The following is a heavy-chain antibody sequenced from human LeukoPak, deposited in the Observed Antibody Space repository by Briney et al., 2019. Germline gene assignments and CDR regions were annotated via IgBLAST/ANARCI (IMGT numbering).Heavy chain of an antibody. J-gene: IGHJ4*02. V-gene: IGHV4-34*01. CDR3: ARGLNLRYFDWLQKETAFDY. Sequence: SETLSLTCAVYGGSFSGYYWSWIRQPPGKGLEWIGEINHSGSTNYNPSLTRRVTISVDTSKNQFSLKLSSVTAADTAVYYCARGLNLRYFDWLQKETAFDYWGQGTLVTVSS. CDR2: INHSGST. D-gene: IGHD3-9*01. CDR1: GGSFSGYY.